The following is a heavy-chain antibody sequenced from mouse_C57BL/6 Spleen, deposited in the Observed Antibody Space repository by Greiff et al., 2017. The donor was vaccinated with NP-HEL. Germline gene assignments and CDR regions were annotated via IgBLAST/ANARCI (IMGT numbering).Heavy chain of an antibody. CDR1: GYTFTDYN. CDR3: ARLARRGYFDY. J-gene: IGHJ2*01. CDR2: INPNNGGP. Sequence: EVQLQQSGPELVKPGASVKIPCKASGYTFTDYNMDWVKQSHGQSLEWIGDINPNNGGPIYNQKFKGKATLTVDKSSSTSYMEHRSLTSEDTAVNYCARLARRGYFDYWGQGTTLTVSS. V-gene: IGHV1-18*01.